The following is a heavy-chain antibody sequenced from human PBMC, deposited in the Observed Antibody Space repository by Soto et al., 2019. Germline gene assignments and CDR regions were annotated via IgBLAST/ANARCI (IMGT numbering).Heavy chain of an antibody. CDR3: ARGVYCSGGSCYSGGDY. J-gene: IGHJ4*02. V-gene: IGHV1-69*12. D-gene: IGHD2-15*01. CDR2: IIPIFGTA. CDR1: GGTFSSYA. Sequence: QVQLVQSGAEVKKPGSSVKVSCKASGGTFSSYAISWVRQAPGQGLEWMGGIIPIFGTANYAQKFQGRVTITADESTSTAYMELSSLRSEDTAVYCCARGVYCSGGSCYSGGDYWGQGTLVTVSS.